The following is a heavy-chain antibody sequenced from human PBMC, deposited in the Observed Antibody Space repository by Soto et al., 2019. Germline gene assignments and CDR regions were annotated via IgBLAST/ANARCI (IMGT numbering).Heavy chain of an antibody. Sequence: GGSLRLSCAASRFTFSSYAMCWVRQAPGKGLEWVSSISVSGGSTYYADSVKGRFTISRDNSKNTLYLQMNSLRAEDTAVYYCAKDRGYSYGMDVWGQGTTVTAP. CDR2: ISVSGGST. V-gene: IGHV3-23*01. CDR1: RFTFSSYA. D-gene: IGHD3-22*01. J-gene: IGHJ6*02. CDR3: AKDRGYSYGMDV.